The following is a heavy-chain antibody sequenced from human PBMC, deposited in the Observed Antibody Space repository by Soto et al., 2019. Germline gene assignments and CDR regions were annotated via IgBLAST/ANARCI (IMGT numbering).Heavy chain of an antibody. CDR3: AKARQPAGLWPFDH. J-gene: IGHJ4*02. V-gene: IGHV3-23*01. D-gene: IGHD6-13*01. CDR2: LFGSGGGI. Sequence: EVQLLESGGGLVQPGGSLRLSCAASGFTFSTYAMSWVRQAPGKGLEWVSGLFGSGGGISYADSVKGRFTISRDNSNNILYLQMHSLRVEDTAVYYCAKARQPAGLWPFDHWGQGTLFTFSS. CDR1: GFTFSTYA.